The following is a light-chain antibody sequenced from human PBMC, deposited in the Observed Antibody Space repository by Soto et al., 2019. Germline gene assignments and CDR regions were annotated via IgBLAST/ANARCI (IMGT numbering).Light chain of an antibody. V-gene: IGKV1-39*01. CDR1: QSISTY. CDR2: AAS. CDR3: QQSYSTPLT. J-gene: IGKJ4*01. Sequence: DTQMTQSPSSLSASVGDRVSITCRASQSISTYLNWYQQKPGKAPKLLIYAASTLQSRVPSRFSGSGSGTDFTLTISNLQPEDSATYYCQQSYSTPLTFGGGTKVEIK.